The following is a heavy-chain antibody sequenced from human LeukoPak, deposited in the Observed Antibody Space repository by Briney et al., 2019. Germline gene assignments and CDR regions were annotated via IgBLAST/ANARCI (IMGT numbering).Heavy chain of an antibody. CDR3: ASDSSADAFDI. J-gene: IGHJ3*02. V-gene: IGHV1-2*06. D-gene: IGHD6-19*01. CDR2: INPNSGGT. Sequence: ASVKVSCKPSRYTFTGYYMHWVRQAPAQGLEWMGRINPNSGGTNYAQKFQGRVTMTRDTSISTAYMELSRLRSDDTAVYYCASDSSADAFDIWGQGTMVTVSS. CDR1: RYTFTGYY.